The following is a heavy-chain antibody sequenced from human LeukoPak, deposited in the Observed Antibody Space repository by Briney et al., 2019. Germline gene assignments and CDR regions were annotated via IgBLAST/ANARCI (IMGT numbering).Heavy chain of an antibody. D-gene: IGHD5-18*01. Sequence: GGSLRLSCAASGFTFANYNFNWVRQAPGKGLEWVSYISSTSSTIYYADSMKGRFTISRDNAKNSLYLQMNSLRAEDTAVYYCARDVDTNWFDPWGQGTLVTVSS. J-gene: IGHJ5*02. CDR3: ARDVDTNWFDP. CDR1: GFTFANYN. CDR2: ISSTSSTI. V-gene: IGHV3-48*01.